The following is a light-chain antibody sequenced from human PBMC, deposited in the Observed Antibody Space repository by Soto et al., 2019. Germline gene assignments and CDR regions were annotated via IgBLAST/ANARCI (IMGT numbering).Light chain of an antibody. CDR2: ADS. V-gene: IGKV3-11*01. J-gene: IGKJ5*01. CDR3: QQRYNWPIT. Sequence: EIVMTQSPATVSVSPGERATLSCRASQSVGNNLAWYRQKSGQAPRLLIYADSNRATGIPARFSGSGSGTDFTLTISSLEPEDFSVYYCQQRYNWPITFGQGTRLEIK. CDR1: QSVGNN.